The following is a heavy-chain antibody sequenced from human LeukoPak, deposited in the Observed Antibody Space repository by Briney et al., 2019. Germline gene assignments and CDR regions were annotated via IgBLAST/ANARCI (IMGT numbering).Heavy chain of an antibody. V-gene: IGHV1-69*04. CDR1: AGTFSSYG. D-gene: IGHD3-16*01. CDR3: ARGFGRSTSYVSDFDF. CDR2: IIPILDIT. J-gene: IGHJ4*02. Sequence: SVKVSCKASAGTFSSYGISWVRQAPGQGLEWMGRIIPILDITNYAQKFQGRVTITADKSTSPAYMELSSLRRALRSVHFCARGFGRSTSYVSDFDFWGQGTLVTVSS.